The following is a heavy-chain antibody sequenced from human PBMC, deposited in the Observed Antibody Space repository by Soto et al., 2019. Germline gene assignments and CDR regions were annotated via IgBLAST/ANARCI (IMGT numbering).Heavy chain of an antibody. J-gene: IGHJ4*02. CDR2: IYYSGST. V-gene: IGHV4-31*03. CDR3: AREGGARGYGGNGVPFDY. Sequence: QVQLQESGPGLVKPSQTLSLTCTVSGGSISSGGYYWSWIRQHPGKGLEWIGYIYYSGSTYYNPSLQSRVTISVDTSKSQFSLKLSSVTAADTAVYYCAREGGARGYGGNGVPFDYWRQGTLVTVSS. D-gene: IGHD4-17*01. CDR1: GGSISSGGYY.